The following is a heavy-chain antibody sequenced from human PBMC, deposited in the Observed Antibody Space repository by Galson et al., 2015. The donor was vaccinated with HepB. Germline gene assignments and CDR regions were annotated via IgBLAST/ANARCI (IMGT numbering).Heavy chain of an antibody. D-gene: IGHD3-22*01. J-gene: IGHJ4*02. CDR2: FDHEDGET. Sequence: SVKVSCKVSGYTLTELSMHWVRQAPGKGLEWMGGFDHEDGETIYAQKVQGRVTMTEDTSTDTAYMELSSLRSEDTAVYYCAKDGVPYYYDSSGYSRFDYWGQGTLVTVSS. CDR1: GYTLTELS. V-gene: IGHV1-24*01. CDR3: AKDGVPYYYDSSGYSRFDY.